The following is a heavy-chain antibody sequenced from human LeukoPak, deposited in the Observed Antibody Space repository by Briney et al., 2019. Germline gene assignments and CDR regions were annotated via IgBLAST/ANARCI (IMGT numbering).Heavy chain of an antibody. CDR3: ARDERFTIFGVVISGNYYFDY. CDR2: IYHSVST. Sequence: PSETLSLTCAVSGYSISSGYYWGWIRQPPGKGLEWIGSIYHSVSTYYNPSLKSRVTISVDTSKNQFSLKLSSVTAADTAVYYCARDERFTIFGVVISGNYYFDYWGQGTLVTVSS. J-gene: IGHJ4*02. D-gene: IGHD3-3*01. CDR1: GYSISSGYY. V-gene: IGHV4-38-2*02.